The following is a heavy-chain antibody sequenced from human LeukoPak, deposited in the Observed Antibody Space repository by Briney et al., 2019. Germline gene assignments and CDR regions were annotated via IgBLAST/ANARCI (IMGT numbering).Heavy chain of an antibody. CDR1: GYTFTSSY. J-gene: IGHJ4*02. V-gene: IGHV1-46*01. Sequence: ASVKVSCKASGYTFTSSYLHWVRQAPGHGLEWMGIINPSGGSASYAQKFQGRVTMTEDTSTDTAYMELSSLRSEDTAVYYCATSIVVVVAEYYFDYWGQGTLVTVSS. CDR2: INPSGGSA. CDR3: ATSIVVVVAEYYFDY. D-gene: IGHD2-15*01.